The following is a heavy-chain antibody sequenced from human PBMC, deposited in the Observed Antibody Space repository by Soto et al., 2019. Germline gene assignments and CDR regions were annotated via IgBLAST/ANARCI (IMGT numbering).Heavy chain of an antibody. CDR2: ISSSSSYI. D-gene: IGHD5-12*01. J-gene: IGHJ3*02. CDR1: GFPFSSYS. CDR3: AREDIVATDPFDI. Sequence: GGSLRLSCAASGFPFSSYSMNWVRQAPGKGLEWVSSISSSSSYIYYADSVKGRFTISRDNAKNSLYLQMNSLRAEDTAVYYCAREDIVATDPFDIWGQGTMVTVSS. V-gene: IGHV3-21*01.